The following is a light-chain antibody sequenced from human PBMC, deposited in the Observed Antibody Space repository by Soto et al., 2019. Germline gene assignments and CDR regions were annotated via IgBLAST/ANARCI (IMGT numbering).Light chain of an antibody. V-gene: IGKV1-12*01. CDR2: AAS. CDR3: LQVYSFPRP. CDR1: QDIGRR. Sequence: DIQMTQSPSSVSASIGDRVTITCRASQDIGRRLAWFQQKPGKAPKYLIQAASSLQGGVPSTFSGSGSGTDFTLTINTLHPEDFATYYCLQVYSFPRPSGQGTKV. J-gene: IGKJ1*01.